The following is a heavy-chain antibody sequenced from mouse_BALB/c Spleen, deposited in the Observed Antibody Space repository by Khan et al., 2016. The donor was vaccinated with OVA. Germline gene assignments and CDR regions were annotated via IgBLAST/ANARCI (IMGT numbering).Heavy chain of an antibody. V-gene: IGHV1-7*01. J-gene: IGHJ2*01. CDR1: GYTFANYW. Sequence: QVQLQQSGAELAKPGASVKMSCKASGYTFANYWMHWVKQRPGQVLDWIGYINPSTGYTDYNQKFKDKATLTADKSSSTAYMQLSSLTSEDSAVYYCSRLGSSYDTTFVYWGQGTTLTVSS. CDR3: SRLGSSYDTTFVY. D-gene: IGHD2-12*01. CDR2: INPSTGYT.